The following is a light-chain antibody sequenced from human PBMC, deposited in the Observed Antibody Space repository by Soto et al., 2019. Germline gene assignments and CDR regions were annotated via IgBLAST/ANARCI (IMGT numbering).Light chain of an antibody. CDR1: QSISTY. CDR2: AAS. Sequence: DIQMPQSPYSLSASVGDRVTITCRASQSISTYLNWYQQKPGKAPNLLIYAASSLQSGVPLRFSGSGSGTEFNLTISSLQPEDFATYYCQQSYSTPLTFGGGTKVEIK. J-gene: IGKJ4*01. V-gene: IGKV1-39*01. CDR3: QQSYSTPLT.